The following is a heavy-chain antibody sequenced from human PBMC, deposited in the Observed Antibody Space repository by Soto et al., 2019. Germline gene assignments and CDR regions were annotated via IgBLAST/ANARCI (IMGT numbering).Heavy chain of an antibody. Sequence: SETLSLTCTVSGGSISSYYWSWIRQPPGKGLEWIGYIYYSGSTNYNPSLKSRVTISVDTSKNQFSLKLSSVTAADTAEYYCARQIAEGSGSYYYNWFDPWGQGTLVTVSS. CDR1: GGSISSYY. CDR3: ARQIAEGSGSYYYNWFDP. J-gene: IGHJ5*02. D-gene: IGHD3-10*01. V-gene: IGHV4-59*08. CDR2: IYYSGST.